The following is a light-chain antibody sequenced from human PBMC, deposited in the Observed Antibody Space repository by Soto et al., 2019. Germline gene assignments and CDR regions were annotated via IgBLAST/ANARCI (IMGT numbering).Light chain of an antibody. CDR1: QSVSST. CDR2: GAS. J-gene: IGKJ1*01. CDR3: QQYNNWPRT. V-gene: IGKV3-15*01. Sequence: EIVMTQSPATLSVTPGEGATLSCGASQSVSSTLAWYQQKPGQAPRLLIYGASTRATGIPARFSGSGSGTEFTLTISSLQSEDFAVYYCQQYNNWPRTFGQGAEVDIK.